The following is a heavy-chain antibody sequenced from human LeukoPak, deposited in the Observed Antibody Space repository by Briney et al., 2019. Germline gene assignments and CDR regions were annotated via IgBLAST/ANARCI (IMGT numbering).Heavy chain of an antibody. Sequence: PGGSLRLSCAASGFTFSSYAMSWVRQAPGKGLEWVSAISGSGGSTYYADSVKGRFTISRDNSKNTLYLQMNSLRAEDTAVYYCAKDFSPYSTNGVCYRWFDPWGQGTLVTVSS. D-gene: IGHD2-8*01. V-gene: IGHV3-23*01. J-gene: IGHJ5*02. CDR2: ISGSGGST. CDR3: AKDFSPYSTNGVCYRWFDP. CDR1: GFTFSSYA.